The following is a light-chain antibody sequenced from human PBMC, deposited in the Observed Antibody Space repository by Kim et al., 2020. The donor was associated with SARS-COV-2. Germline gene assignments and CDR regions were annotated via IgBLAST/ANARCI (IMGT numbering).Light chain of an antibody. CDR1: SGHSSYA. J-gene: IGLJ2*01. CDR2: LNSDGSH. CDR3: QTWGTGIVV. Sequence: SVQLTYTLSSGHSSYAIAWHQQQPEKGPGYLMKLNSDGSHSKGDGIPDRFSGSSSGAERYLTISSLQSEDEADYYCQTWGTGIVVFGGGTQLTVL. V-gene: IGLV4-69*01.